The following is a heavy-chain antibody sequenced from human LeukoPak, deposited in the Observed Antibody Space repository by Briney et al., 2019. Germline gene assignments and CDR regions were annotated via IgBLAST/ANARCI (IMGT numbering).Heavy chain of an antibody. CDR3: AKDVSGSYSNFDY. Sequence: GGSLRLSCAASGFTFSSYSMNWVRQAPGKGLEWVSYITFSSSIIYYADSVKGRFTISRDNAKNSLYLQMNSLRAEDTAVYYCAKDVSGSYSNFDYWGQGTLVTVSS. D-gene: IGHD1-26*01. CDR1: GFTFSSYS. J-gene: IGHJ4*02. V-gene: IGHV3-48*01. CDR2: ITFSSSII.